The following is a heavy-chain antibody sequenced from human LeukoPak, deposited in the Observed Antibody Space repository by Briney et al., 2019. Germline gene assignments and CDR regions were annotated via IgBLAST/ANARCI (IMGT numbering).Heavy chain of an antibody. CDR2: IIPIFGTA. D-gene: IGHD1-7*01. CDR3: AGVSEGTGTTFIDY. V-gene: IGHV1-69*05. Sequence: ASVKVSCKASGGTFSSYAISWVRQAPGQWLEWMGRIIPIFGTANYAQKFQGRVTITTDESTSTAYMELSSLRSEDTAVYYCAGVSEGTGTTFIDYWGQGTLVTVSS. CDR1: GGTFSSYA. J-gene: IGHJ4*02.